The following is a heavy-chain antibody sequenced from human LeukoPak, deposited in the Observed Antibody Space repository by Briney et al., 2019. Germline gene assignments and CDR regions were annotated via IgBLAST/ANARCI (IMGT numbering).Heavy chain of an antibody. CDR1: GFTFTDSA. D-gene: IGHD2-21*01. J-gene: IGHJ3*02. CDR3: TRDCPWSTYCGGDAFDI. CDR2: IRSKVNDYAT. V-gene: IGHV3-73*01. Sequence: QPGGSLRLSCATSGFTFTDSAVHWVRQASGKGLEWVGRIRSKVNDYATAHDASVKGRFTISRDDSKNTAYLQMNNLKTEDTAVYYCTRDCPWSTYCGGDAFDIWGQGTMVTVSS.